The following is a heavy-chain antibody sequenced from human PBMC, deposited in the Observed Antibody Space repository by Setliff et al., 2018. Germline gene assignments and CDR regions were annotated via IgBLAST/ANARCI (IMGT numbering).Heavy chain of an antibody. CDR1: GGTFSSYA. D-gene: IGHD2-15*01. Sequence: ASVKVSCKASGGTFSSYAISWVRQAPGQGLEWMGWISPYSGETNYAQKFQDRLSVTADTSSKTTYMELRSLTSDDTAVYFCTRSRAPRVVLAADFDLWGQGTLVTVSS. J-gene: IGHJ4*02. V-gene: IGHV1-18*01. CDR3: TRSRAPRVVLAADFDL. CDR2: ISPYSGET.